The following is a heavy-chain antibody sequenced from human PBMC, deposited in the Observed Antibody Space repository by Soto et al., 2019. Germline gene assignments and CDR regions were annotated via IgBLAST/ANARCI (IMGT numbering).Heavy chain of an antibody. Sequence: GGSLRLSCAASGFTFSSYAMSWVRQAPGKGLEWVSAISGSGGSTYYADSVKGRFTISRDNSKNTLYLQMNSLRAEDTAVYYCAKGDLSDIVVVPAAINFDYWGQGTLVTVSS. CDR3: AKGDLSDIVVVPAAINFDY. CDR2: ISGSGGST. J-gene: IGHJ4*02. CDR1: GFTFSSYA. V-gene: IGHV3-23*01. D-gene: IGHD2-2*02.